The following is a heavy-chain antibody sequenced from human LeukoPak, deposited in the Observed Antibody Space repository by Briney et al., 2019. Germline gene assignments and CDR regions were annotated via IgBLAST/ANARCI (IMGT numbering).Heavy chain of an antibody. D-gene: IGHD6-13*01. Sequence: GGSLRLSCAASGFTFSSYAMSWVRQAPGKGLEWVSAISGSGGSTYYADSVKGRFTISRDNSKNTLYLQMNSLRAEDTAVYYCARGGYSSSWYHFDYWGQGTLVTVSS. V-gene: IGHV3-23*01. CDR3: ARGGYSSSWYHFDY. CDR2: ISGSGGST. CDR1: GFTFSSYA. J-gene: IGHJ4*02.